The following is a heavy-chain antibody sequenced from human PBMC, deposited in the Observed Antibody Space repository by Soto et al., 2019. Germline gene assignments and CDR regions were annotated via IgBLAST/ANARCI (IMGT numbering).Heavy chain of an antibody. CDR1: GGSHRGRS. CDR2: IDQSGGT. Sequence: ASESQSHTCAVGGGSHRGRSWNCIHQSPGKGLEWIGEIDQSGGTNYNPSLKSRAIISDDTSKNQFSLTLASVTAADTAVYYCAREDSYGWSGESLDVWGQGTTVTVSS. D-gene: IGHD6-19*01. V-gene: IGHV4-34*01. J-gene: IGHJ6*02. CDR3: AREDSYGWSGESLDV.